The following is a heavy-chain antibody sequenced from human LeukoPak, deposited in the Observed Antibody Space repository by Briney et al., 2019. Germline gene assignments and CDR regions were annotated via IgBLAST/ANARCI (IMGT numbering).Heavy chain of an antibody. D-gene: IGHD2-2*01. J-gene: IGHJ5*02. CDR3: ARDALQYCSSTSGPEWNWFDP. V-gene: IGHV3-7*01. Sequence: GGSLRLSCAASGFTFSSYWMSWVRQAPGKGLEWVANIKQDGSEKYYVDSVKGRFTISRDNAKNSLYLQMNSLRAEDTAVCYCARDALQYCSSTSGPEWNWFDPWGQGTLVTVSS. CDR2: IKQDGSEK. CDR1: GFTFSSYW.